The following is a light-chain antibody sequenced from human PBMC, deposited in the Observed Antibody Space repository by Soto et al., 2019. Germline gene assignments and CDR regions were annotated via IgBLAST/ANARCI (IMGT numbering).Light chain of an antibody. J-gene: IGKJ1*01. CDR1: QRVNTC. CDR2: DAS. Sequence: DIQMTQSPSTLSASVGDRVSITCRASQRVNTCLAWYQQKPGKAPTLLIYDASSLQSGVSSRFSGSGSGTEFTLTISSLQPDDFATYYCQQYQIDWTFGQGTKVEIK. V-gene: IGKV1-5*01. CDR3: QQYQIDWT.